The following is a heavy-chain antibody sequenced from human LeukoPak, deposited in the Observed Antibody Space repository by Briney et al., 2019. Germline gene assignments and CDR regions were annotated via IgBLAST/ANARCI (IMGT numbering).Heavy chain of an antibody. J-gene: IGHJ6*03. V-gene: IGHV1-2*02. Sequence: ASVKVSCTASGYTFTGYYMHWVRQDPRQGLQWMGWINPNTGGTDYAQKFQGRVTMTRDTSISTVYMELSSLRSDDTAVYYCARADSVPAGDYHYWYMDVWGKGTTVTVSS. CDR2: INPNTGGT. CDR3: ARADSVPAGDYHYWYMDV. CDR1: GYTFTGYY. D-gene: IGHD2-2*01.